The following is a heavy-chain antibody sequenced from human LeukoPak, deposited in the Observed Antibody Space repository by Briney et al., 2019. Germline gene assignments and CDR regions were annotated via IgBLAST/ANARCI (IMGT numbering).Heavy chain of an antibody. D-gene: IGHD1-1*01. CDR3: ASTTGYYYYGMDV. CDR2: IYHSGST. J-gene: IGHJ6*02. Sequence: SETLSLTCAVSGGSISSGGYSWSWIRQPPGKGLEWIGYIYHSGSTYYNPSLKSRVTISVDRSKNQFSLKLSSVTAADTAVYYCASTTGYYYYGMDVWGQGTTVTVSS. CDR1: GGSISSGGYS. V-gene: IGHV4-30-2*01.